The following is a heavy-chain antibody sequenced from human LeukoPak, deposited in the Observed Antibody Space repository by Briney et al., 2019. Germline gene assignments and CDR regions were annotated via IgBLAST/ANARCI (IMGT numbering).Heavy chain of an antibody. V-gene: IGHV3-7*01. CDR3: ARDWGYSYGPYYFYY. CDR2: IKQDGSEK. Sequence: PGGSLRLSCAASGFTFSSYWMSWVRQAPGKGLEWVANIKQDGSEKYYVDSVKGRFTISRDNAKNSLYLQMNSLRAEDTAVYYCARDWGYSYGPYYFYYWGQGTLVTVSS. J-gene: IGHJ4*02. D-gene: IGHD5-18*01. CDR1: GFTFSSYW.